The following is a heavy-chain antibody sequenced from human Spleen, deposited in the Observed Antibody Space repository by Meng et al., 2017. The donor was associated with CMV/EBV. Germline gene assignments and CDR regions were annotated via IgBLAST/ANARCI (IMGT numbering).Heavy chain of an antibody. CDR1: GGSVSSDVNY. V-gene: IGHV4-61*08. J-gene: IGHJ3*02. Sequence: SETLSLTCSVSGGSVSSDVNYWNWIRQSPGKGLEWIGYIFYNGTTKYNHSLKSRVSISAHTSKNQFSLKLRSVTAADTAIYYCARDHDYGDAFEIWGQGTKVTVSS. D-gene: IGHD4-17*01. CDR3: ARDHDYGDAFEI. CDR2: IFYNGTT.